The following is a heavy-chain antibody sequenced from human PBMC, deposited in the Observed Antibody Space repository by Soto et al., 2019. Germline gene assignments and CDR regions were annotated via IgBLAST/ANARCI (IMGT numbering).Heavy chain of an antibody. D-gene: IGHD2-2*01. V-gene: IGHV3-9*01. CDR2: ISWNSGSI. J-gene: IGHJ3*02. CDR3: AKDTHKDIVVVPAAQRAFDI. Sequence: GGSLRLSCAASGFTFDDYAMHWVRQAPGKGLEWVSGISWNSGSIGYADSVKGRFTISRDNAKNSLYLQMNSLRAEDTALYYCAKDTHKDIVVVPAAQRAFDIWGQGTMVTVSS. CDR1: GFTFDDYA.